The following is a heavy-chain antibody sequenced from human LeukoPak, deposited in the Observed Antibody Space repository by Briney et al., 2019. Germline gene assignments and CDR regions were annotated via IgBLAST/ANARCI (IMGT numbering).Heavy chain of an antibody. CDR2: ISSSSSYI. CDR3: ARDAGLDY. CDR1: GFTVSSNS. J-gene: IGHJ4*02. Sequence: GGSLRLSCTVSGFTVSSNSWSWVRQAPGKGLEWVSSISSSSSYIYYADSVKGRFTISRDNAKNSLYLQMNSLRAEDTAVYYCARDAGLDYWGQGTLVTVSS. V-gene: IGHV3-21*01.